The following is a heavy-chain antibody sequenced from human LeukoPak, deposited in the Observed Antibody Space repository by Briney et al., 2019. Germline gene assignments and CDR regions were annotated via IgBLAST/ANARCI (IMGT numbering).Heavy chain of an antibody. CDR2: ISWNSGSI. D-gene: IGHD5-18*01. CDR1: GFTFDDYA. CDR3: AKDIYSYGSLFDY. J-gene: IGHJ4*02. V-gene: IGHV3-9*01. Sequence: GGSLRLSCAASGFTFDDYAMHWVRQAPGKGLEWVSGISWNSGSIGYADSVKGRFTISRDNAKNSLYLQMNSLRAEDTALYYCAKDIYSYGSLFDYWGQGTLVTVSS.